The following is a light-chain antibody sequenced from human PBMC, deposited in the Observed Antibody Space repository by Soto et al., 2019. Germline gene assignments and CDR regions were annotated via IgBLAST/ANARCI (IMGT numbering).Light chain of an antibody. CDR3: HHYYKSPIT. Sequence: DIVLTQSPDSLAVSLGERATLNCKSSQSVLSRSNNRNYLAWYQLKPGQPPKLLISWASTRQSGVPDRFSGSGSGTDFTLTISSLQAEDVALYYCHHYYKSPITFGGGTKVEVK. J-gene: IGKJ4*01. CDR2: WAS. V-gene: IGKV4-1*01. CDR1: QSVLSRSNNRNY.